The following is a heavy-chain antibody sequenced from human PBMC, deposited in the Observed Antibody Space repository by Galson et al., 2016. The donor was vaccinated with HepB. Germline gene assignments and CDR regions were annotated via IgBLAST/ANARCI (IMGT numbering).Heavy chain of an antibody. D-gene: IGHD2-2*01. CDR3: AKGNIVQVPAAPYA. CDR1: GFTFSNYA. Sequence: SLRLSCAASGFTFSNYAMSWVRQAPGKGLEWVSSISGSGDTTYDADAVRGRFTITRDNSRNPLSLQMDSLRAEDSAIYYCAKGNIVQVPAAPYAWGQGALVTVSS. CDR2: ISGSGDTT. J-gene: IGHJ5*02. V-gene: IGHV3-23*01.